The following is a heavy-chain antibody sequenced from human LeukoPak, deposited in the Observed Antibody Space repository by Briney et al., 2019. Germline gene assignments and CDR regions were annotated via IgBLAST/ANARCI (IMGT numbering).Heavy chain of an antibody. CDR3: ARGVGIAARRNFDY. CDR1: GYTFTSYG. D-gene: IGHD6-6*01. V-gene: IGHV1-46*01. Sequence: ASVKVSCKASGYTFTSYGISWVRQAPGQGLEWMGIINPSGGSTSYAQKFQGRVTMTRDMSTSTVYMELSSLRSEDTAVYYCARGVGIAARRNFDYWGQGTLVTVSS. J-gene: IGHJ4*02. CDR2: INPSGGST.